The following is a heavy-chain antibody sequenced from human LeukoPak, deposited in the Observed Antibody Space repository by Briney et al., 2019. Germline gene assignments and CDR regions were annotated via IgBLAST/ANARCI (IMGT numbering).Heavy chain of an antibody. CDR3: ASGAYYDSSGYPNDDAFDI. V-gene: IGHV1-46*01. CDR1: GYTFTGYY. CDR2: INPSGGST. D-gene: IGHD3-22*01. J-gene: IGHJ3*02. Sequence: GASVKVSCKASGYTFTGYYMHWVRQAPGQGLEWMGIINPSGGSTSYAQKFQGRVTMTRDTSTSTVYMELSSLRSEDTAVYYCASGAYYDSSGYPNDDAFDIWGQGTMVTVSS.